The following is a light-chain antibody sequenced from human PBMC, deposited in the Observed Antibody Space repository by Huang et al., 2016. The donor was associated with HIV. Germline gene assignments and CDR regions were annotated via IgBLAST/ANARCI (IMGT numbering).Light chain of an antibody. J-gene: IGKJ4*01. Sequence: EIVMTQSPATLSVSPGERATLSCRASQSVSSNLAWYQQKPGQAPRRLIYGASTRATGIPVRFSGSGSGTEFTLTISSLQSEDFAVYYCQQYNNWPLTFGGGTKVEIK. CDR1: QSVSSN. V-gene: IGKV3-15*01. CDR2: GAS. CDR3: QQYNNWPLT.